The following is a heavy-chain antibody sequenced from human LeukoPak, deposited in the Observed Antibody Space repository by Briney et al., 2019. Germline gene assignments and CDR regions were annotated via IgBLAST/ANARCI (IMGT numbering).Heavy chain of an antibody. CDR2: ISSSSSYI. CDR3: ARYSSGWLGGY. D-gene: IGHD6-19*01. J-gene: IGHJ4*02. V-gene: IGHV3-21*01. Sequence: GGSLRLSCAASGFTFSSYSMDWVRQAPGKGLEWVSSISSSSSYIYYADSVKGRFTISRDNAKNSLYLQMNSLRAEDTAVYYCARYSSGWLGGYWGQGTLVTVSS. CDR1: GFTFSSYS.